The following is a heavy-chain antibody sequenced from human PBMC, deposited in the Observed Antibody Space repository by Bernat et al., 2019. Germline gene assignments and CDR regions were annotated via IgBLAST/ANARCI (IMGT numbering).Heavy chain of an antibody. J-gene: IGHJ6*02. D-gene: IGHD3-16*01. V-gene: IGHV3-30-3*01. CDR1: GFTFSDYA. CDR3: ARDRRGTDSGGMDV. CDR2: IPYDGANK. Sequence: VQLLESGGGVVQPGRSLRLSCAASGFTFSDYAMHWVRQAPDKGLEWVAAIPYDGANKYYADSVKGRFTISRDNSKNTLYLQMYSLRAEDTAVYYCARDRRGTDSGGMDVWGQGTTVTVSS.